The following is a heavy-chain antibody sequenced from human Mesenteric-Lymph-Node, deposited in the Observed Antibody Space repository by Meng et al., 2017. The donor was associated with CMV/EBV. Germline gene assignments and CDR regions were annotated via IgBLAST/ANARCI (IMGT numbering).Heavy chain of an antibody. J-gene: IGHJ6*02. CDR3: AREPSGDGMDV. Sequence: GESLKISCAASGFSFSSYGMYWVRQAPGKGLEWVSYISSSGSTIYYADSVKGRFTISRDNAKNSLYLQMNSLRAEDTDVYYCAREPSGDGMDVWGQGTTVTVSS. D-gene: IGHD2-8*02. CDR1: GFSFSSYG. CDR2: ISSSGSTI. V-gene: IGHV3-48*04.